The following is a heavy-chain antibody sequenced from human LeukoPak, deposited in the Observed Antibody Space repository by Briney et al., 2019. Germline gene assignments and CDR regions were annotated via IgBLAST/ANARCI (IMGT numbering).Heavy chain of an antibody. Sequence: GGSLRLSCAASGFTFSSYAMSWVRQAPGKGLEWVSAISGSGGSTYYADSVKGRFTISRDNSRNTLYLQMNSLRAEDTAVYYCAKDDLTVRGVTTFFDYWGQGTLVTVSS. J-gene: IGHJ4*02. CDR1: GFTFSSYA. V-gene: IGHV3-23*01. CDR2: ISGSGGST. CDR3: AKDDLTVRGVTTFFDY. D-gene: IGHD3-10*01.